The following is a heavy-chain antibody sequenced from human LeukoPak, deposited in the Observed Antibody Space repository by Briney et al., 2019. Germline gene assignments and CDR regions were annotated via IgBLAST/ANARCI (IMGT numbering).Heavy chain of an antibody. CDR2: IKEDGSEK. V-gene: IGHV3-7*05. D-gene: IGHD3-9*01. J-gene: IGHJ4*02. Sequence: GGSLRLSCAASGFTFSNYWMSWVRQAPGKGLEWVANIKEDGSEKYYVDSVKGRFTISRDNAKNSLYLQMNSLRAEDTAVYYCASESRSYDFLTGYYPTHYFDYCGQGTLVTVSS. CDR3: ASESRSYDFLTGYYPTHYFDY. CDR1: GFTFSNYW.